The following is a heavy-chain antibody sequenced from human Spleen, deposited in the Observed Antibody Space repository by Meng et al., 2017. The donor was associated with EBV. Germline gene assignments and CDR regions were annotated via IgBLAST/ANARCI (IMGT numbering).Heavy chain of an antibody. V-gene: IGHV4-39*01. J-gene: IGHJ4*02. CDR3: ARPAADYGDNGGTD. CDR1: GASISSGAYY. Sequence: ESGPGRVKLSETLSPTCTALGASISSGAYYWGWIRQPPGKGLEWIGSIHYSGSTYYNPSLESRVTISVDTSNGKFSLNLRSVTAADTAVYYCARPAADYGDNGGTDWGQGTLVTVSS. CDR2: IHYSGST. D-gene: IGHD4-17*01.